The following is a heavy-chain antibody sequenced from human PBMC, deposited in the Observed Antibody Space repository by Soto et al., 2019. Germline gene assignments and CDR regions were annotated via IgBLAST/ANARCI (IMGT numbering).Heavy chain of an antibody. Sequence: EVQLLESGGGLVQPGGSLRLSCAASGFTFSSYAMSWVRQAPGKGLEWVSAISGSGGSTYYADSVKGRFTISRDNSKNTVFLEMDRLRAEDTGVYYWWKGRVPWAYLGPGTLVTVSS. D-gene: IGHD1-1*01. J-gene: IGHJ4*03. CDR1: GFTFSSYA. V-gene: IGHV3-23*01. CDR3: WKGRVPWAY. CDR2: ISGSGGST.